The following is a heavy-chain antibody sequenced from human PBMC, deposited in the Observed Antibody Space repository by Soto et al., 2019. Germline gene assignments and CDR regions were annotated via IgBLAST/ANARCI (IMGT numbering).Heavy chain of an antibody. J-gene: IGHJ4*02. CDR3: ARDWGRDSCFHY. D-gene: IGHD2-15*01. V-gene: IGHV4-31*03. Sequence: QVQLQESGPGLVKPSQTLSLTCTVSGGSISSGGYYWSWIRQPPGKGLEWIGYSYYSGSTYYYPSSKCRVTITVDTSKKQFSLKLSSVTAAPTAVYYCARDWGRDSCFHYWGQGTLATFSS. CDR2: SYYSGST. CDR1: GGSISSGGYY.